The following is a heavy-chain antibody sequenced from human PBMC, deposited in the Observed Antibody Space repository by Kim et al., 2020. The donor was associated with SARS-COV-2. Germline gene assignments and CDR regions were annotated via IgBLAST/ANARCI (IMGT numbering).Heavy chain of an antibody. CDR3: ASQSPGIIDY. J-gene: IGHJ4*02. CDR1: GGSISSSSYY. V-gene: IGHV4-39*01. CDR2: IYYSGST. D-gene: IGHD1-20*01. Sequence: SETLSLTCTVSGGSISSSSYYWGWIRQPPGKGLEWIGSIYYSGSTYYNPSLKSRVTISVDTSKNQFSLKLSSVTAADTAVYYCASQSPGIIDYWGQGTLVTVSS.